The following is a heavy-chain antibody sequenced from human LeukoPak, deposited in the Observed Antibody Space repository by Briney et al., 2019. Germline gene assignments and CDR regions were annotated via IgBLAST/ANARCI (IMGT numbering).Heavy chain of an antibody. CDR2: ISAYNGNT. CDR3: ARDNGRYYYGSGSYVPFDP. J-gene: IGHJ5*02. D-gene: IGHD3-10*01. V-gene: IGHV1-18*01. CDR1: GYTFTSYG. Sequence: ASVKVSCKASGYTFTSYGISWVRQAPGQGLEWMGWISAYNGNTNYAQKFQGRVTMTRDTSISTAYMELSRLRSDDTAVYYCARDNGRYYYGSGSYVPFDPWGQGTLVTVSS.